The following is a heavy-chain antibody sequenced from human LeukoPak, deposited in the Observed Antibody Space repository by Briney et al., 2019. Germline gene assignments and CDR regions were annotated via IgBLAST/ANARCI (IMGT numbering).Heavy chain of an antibody. Sequence: GSLRLSCAASGFTFSSYGMHWVRQAPGKGLEWVAVISYDGSNKYYADSVKGRFTISRDNSKNMLYLQMNSLRVEDTAVYYCAKDRGYDLGPDYWGQGTLVAVSS. J-gene: IGHJ4*02. V-gene: IGHV3-30*18. CDR3: AKDRGYDLGPDY. D-gene: IGHD5-12*01. CDR1: GFTFSSYG. CDR2: ISYDGSNK.